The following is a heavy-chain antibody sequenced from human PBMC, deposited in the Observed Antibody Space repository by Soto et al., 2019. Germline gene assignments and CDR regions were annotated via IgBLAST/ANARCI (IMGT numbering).Heavy chain of an antibody. CDR3: ARAGTSNYDFWSGYSGENWFDL. Sequence: QVQLVQSGAEVKKPGSSVKVSCKASGGTFSSYAISWVRQAPGQGLEWMGGIIPIFGTANYAQKFQGRVTITADESTRTYYMELSSLRSEDTAVYYCARAGTSNYDFWSGYSGENWFDLWGQGTLVTVSS. J-gene: IGHJ5*02. CDR2: IIPIFGTA. D-gene: IGHD3-3*01. CDR1: GGTFSSYA. V-gene: IGHV1-69*01.